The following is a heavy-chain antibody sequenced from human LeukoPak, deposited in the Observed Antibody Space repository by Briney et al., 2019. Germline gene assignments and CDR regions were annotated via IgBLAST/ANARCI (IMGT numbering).Heavy chain of an antibody. CDR1: GFTFDDYT. J-gene: IGHJ4*02. Sequence: PGGSLRLSCAASGFTFDDYTMHWVRQAPGKGLEWVSLISWDGGSTYYADSVKGRFTISRDNSKNSLYLQMNSLRTEDTALYYCAKDSTLSRGYSGYELDYWGQGTLVTVSS. D-gene: IGHD5-12*01. V-gene: IGHV3-43*01. CDR2: ISWDGGST. CDR3: AKDSTLSRGYSGYELDY.